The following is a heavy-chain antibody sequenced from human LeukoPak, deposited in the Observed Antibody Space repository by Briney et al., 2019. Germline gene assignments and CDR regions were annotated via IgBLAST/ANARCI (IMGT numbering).Heavy chain of an antibody. CDR1: GGSISSGSYY. CDR2: IYYSGTT. V-gene: IGHV4-61*01. D-gene: IGHD5-24*01. J-gene: IGHJ4*02. CDR3: ARGGWLPIDY. Sequence: SETLSLTCTVSGGSISSGSYYWSWVRQPPGKGLEWIGFIYYSGTTNYSPSLKSRVTISLDTSKNQFSLKLNSVTAADTAVYYCARGGWLPIDYWGQGTLVTVSS.